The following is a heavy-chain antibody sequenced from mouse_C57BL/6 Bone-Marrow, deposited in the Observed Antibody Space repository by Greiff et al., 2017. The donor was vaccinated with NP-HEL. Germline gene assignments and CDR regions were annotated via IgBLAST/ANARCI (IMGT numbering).Heavy chain of an antibody. CDR1: GYTFTSYW. J-gene: IGHJ1*03. D-gene: IGHD2-1*01. CDR2: IDPSDSET. Sequence: QVQLQQPGAELVRPGSSVKLSFKASGYTFTSYWMHWVKQRPIQGLEWIGNIDPSDSETHYNQKFKDKATLTVDKSSSTAYMQLSSLTSEDSAVYYCARSPYGSWYFDVWGTGTTVTVSS. V-gene: IGHV1-52*01. CDR3: ARSPYGSWYFDV.